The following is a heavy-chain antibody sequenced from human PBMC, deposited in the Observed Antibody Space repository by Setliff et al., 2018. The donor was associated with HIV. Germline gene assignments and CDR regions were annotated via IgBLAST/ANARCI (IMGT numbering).Heavy chain of an antibody. CDR1: GYDFTAYA. CDR3: ARDPPSSGWYRADY. Sequence: SVKVSCKASGYDFTAYAISWVRQAPGQGLEWMGRIGGDNANIKFAQSFQGRVTMTTDTSTNTAYLELTSLRSDDTAVYYCARDPPSSGWYRADYWGQGTLVTVS. V-gene: IGHV1-18*01. J-gene: IGHJ4*02. CDR2: IGGDNANI. D-gene: IGHD6-19*01.